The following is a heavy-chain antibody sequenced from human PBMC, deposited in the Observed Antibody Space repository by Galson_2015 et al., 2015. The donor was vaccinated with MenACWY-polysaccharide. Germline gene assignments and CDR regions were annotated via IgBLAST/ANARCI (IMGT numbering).Heavy chain of an antibody. J-gene: IGHJ4*02. Sequence: ETLYLTCTVSGGSISCYYWSWIRQPPGKGLEWIGYIYYSGSTNYNPSLKSRVTISVDTSKNQFSLKLSSVTAADTAVYYCARGHTAPDYWGQGTLVTVSS. CDR3: ARGHTAPDY. D-gene: IGHD5-18*01. CDR1: GGSISCYY. V-gene: IGHV4-59*01. CDR2: IYYSGST.